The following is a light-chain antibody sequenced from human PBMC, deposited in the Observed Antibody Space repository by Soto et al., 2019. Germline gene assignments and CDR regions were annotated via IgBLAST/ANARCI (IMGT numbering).Light chain of an antibody. CDR3: SSYTGSSTPYV. V-gene: IGLV2-14*01. CDR2: EVS. CDR1: SSDVGTYNY. Sequence: QSVLTQPASVSGSPGQSITISCTGTSSDVGTYNYVSWYQQHPGKAPKLIIYEVSIRPSGVSNRFSGSKSGNTASLTISGLQADDEAEYYCSSYTGSSTPYVFGTGTKLTVL. J-gene: IGLJ1*01.